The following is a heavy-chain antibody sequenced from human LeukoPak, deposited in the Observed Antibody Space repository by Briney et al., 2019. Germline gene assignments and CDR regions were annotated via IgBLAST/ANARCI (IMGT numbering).Heavy chain of an antibody. CDR1: GYTFTGYY. CDR2: INPNSGGT. V-gene: IGHV1-2*02. J-gene: IGHJ4*02. CDR3: ARDGWFGELLSAYFDY. D-gene: IGHD3-10*01. Sequence: ASVKVSCKASGYTFTGYYMHWVRQAPGQALEWMGWINPNSGGTNYAQKFQGRVTMTRDTSISTAYMELSRLRSDDTAVYYCARDGWFGELLSAYFDYWGQGTLVTVSS.